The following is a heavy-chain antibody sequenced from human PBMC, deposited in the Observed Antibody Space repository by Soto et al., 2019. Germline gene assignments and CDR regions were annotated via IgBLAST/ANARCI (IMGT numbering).Heavy chain of an antibody. CDR3: ARFQRWLQLGIFDY. J-gene: IGHJ4*02. CDR2: INHSGST. V-gene: IGHV4-34*01. Sequence: SETLSLTCAVYGGSFSGYYWSWIRQPPGKGLEWIGEINHSGSTNYNPSLESRVTISVDTSKNQFSLKLSSVTAADTAVYYCARFQRWLQLGIFDYWGQGTLVTVSS. CDR1: GGSFSGYY. D-gene: IGHD5-12*01.